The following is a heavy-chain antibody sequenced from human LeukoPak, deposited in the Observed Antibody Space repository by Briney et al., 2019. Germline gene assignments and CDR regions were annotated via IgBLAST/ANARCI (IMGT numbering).Heavy chain of an antibody. CDR2: IYSGGNT. CDR1: GFTVSSYY. Sequence: GGSLRLSCAASGFTVSSYYMTWVRQAPGKGLEWVSVIYSGGNTYYADSVKGRVTISRGNSKNTVFLQVNRVRAEDTAVYYCARSYSNHLFGMDVWGQGTTVTVSS. V-gene: IGHV3-66*01. J-gene: IGHJ6*02. D-gene: IGHD4-11*01. CDR3: ARSYSNHLFGMDV.